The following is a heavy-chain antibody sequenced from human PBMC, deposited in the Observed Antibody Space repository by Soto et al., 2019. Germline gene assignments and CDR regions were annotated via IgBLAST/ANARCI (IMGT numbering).Heavy chain of an antibody. CDR1: GYTFSSHD. Sequence: ASVKVSCKASGYTFSSHDINWVRQATGQGLEWMGWMNPNSGNTGYAQKFQGRIIMTRNSAISTAYMELSSLRSEDTAVYYCASPLLVLPAASDAFDIWGQGTMVTVSS. CDR3: ASPLLVLPAASDAFDI. D-gene: IGHD2-2*01. J-gene: IGHJ3*02. V-gene: IGHV1-8*01. CDR2: MNPNSGNT.